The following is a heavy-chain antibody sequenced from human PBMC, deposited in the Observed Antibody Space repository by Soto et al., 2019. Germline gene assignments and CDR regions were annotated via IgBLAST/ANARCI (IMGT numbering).Heavy chain of an antibody. D-gene: IGHD4-17*01. V-gene: IGHV3-23*01. CDR1: GFTFSSYA. J-gene: IGHJ2*01. CDR3: AKSYYGGNTGYFDL. Sequence: EVQLLESGGALVQPGGSLRLSCAASGFTFSSYAMAWVRQAPGKGLEWVSGISGSGDATYYADSVKGRVTISRDNXXNTLYLQMNSLRAEDTAVYYCAKSYYGGNTGYFDLWGRGTLATVSS. CDR2: ISGSGDAT.